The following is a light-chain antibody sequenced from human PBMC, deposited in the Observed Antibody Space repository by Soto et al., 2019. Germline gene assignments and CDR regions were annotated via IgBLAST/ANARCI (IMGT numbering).Light chain of an antibody. J-gene: IGKJ4*01. V-gene: IGKV1-9*01. CDR3: QQLNSYPRALT. CDR1: KGISSY. Sequence: DIQLTQSPSFLSASVGDRVTITCRASKGISSYLAWYQQKPGKAPKLLIYAASTLQSGVPARFSGSGSGTEFTLTISSLQPEDFATYYCQQLNSYPRALTFGGGTKVENK. CDR2: AAS.